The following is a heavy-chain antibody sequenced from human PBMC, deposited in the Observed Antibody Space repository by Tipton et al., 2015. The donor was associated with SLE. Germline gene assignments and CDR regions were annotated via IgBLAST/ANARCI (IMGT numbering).Heavy chain of an antibody. CDR3: ARVGNYDLDY. D-gene: IGHD3-3*01. J-gene: IGHJ4*02. CDR1: GGSISTHY. CDR2: IYFTGST. V-gene: IGHV4-59*11. Sequence: TLSLTCTVSGGSISTHYWSWIRQPPGKGLEWIGDIYFTGSTNYDPSLKGRVTISVDTSKKQFSLKLSSVTAADTAVYYCARVGNYDLDYWGQGTLVTVSS.